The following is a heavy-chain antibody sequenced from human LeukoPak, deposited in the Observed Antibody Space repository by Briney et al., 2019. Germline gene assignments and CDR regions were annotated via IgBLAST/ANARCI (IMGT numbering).Heavy chain of an antibody. V-gene: IGHV4-59*01. J-gene: IGHJ6*03. CDR3: ARGHSPPEGIGVGREYYYYYMDV. D-gene: IGHD1-14*01. CDR1: GGSISSYY. Sequence: SETLSLTCTVSGGSISSYYWSWIRQPPGKGLEWIGYIYNSGSTNYNPSLKSRVTISVDTSKNKFSLKVSSVTAADTAVYYCARGHSPPEGIGVGREYYYYYMDVWGKGTTVTVSS. CDR2: IYNSGST.